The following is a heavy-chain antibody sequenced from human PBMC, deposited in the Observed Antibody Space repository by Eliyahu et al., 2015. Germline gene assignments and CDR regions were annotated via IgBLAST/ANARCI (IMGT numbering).Heavy chain of an antibody. J-gene: IGHJ6*02. CDR3: ARGLWGNYYGMDV. V-gene: IGHV4-59*01. CDR1: GGSISTYX. D-gene: IGHD7-27*01. Sequence: QVQLQESGPGLVKPSEXLSLSCTVSGGSISTYXXSWXRQPPGKGLEWIGYIYYSGSTNYNPSLKSRVTISVDTSKNQFSLKLSSVTTADTAVYYCARGLWGNYYGMDVWGQGTTVTVSS. CDR2: IYYSGST.